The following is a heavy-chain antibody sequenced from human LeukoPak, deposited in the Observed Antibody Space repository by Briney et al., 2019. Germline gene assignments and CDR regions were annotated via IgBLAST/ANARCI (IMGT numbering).Heavy chain of an antibody. V-gene: IGHV3-30*04. CDR2: ISFDGSNK. Sequence: GRSLRLSCAASGFTFSTYAIHWVRQAPGTGLEWVAVISFDGSNKYYADSVKGRFTISRDNAKNSLYLQMNSLRAEDTAVYYCAELGITMIGGVWGKGTTVTISS. CDR1: GFTFSTYA. J-gene: IGHJ6*04. CDR3: AELGITMIGGV. D-gene: IGHD3-10*02.